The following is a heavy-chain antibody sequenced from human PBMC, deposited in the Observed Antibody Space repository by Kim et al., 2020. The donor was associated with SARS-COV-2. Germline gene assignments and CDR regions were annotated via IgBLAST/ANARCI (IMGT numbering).Heavy chain of an antibody. V-gene: IGHV3-33*06. CDR3: AKDVTLYYDILTGYYPAYYYYGMDV. D-gene: IGHD3-9*01. Sequence: GGSLRHSCAASGFTFSSYGMHWVRQAPGKGLEWVAVIWYDGSNKYYADSVKGRFTISRDNSKNTLYLQMNSLRAEDTAVYYCAKDVTLYYDILTGYYPAYYYYGMDVWGQGTTVTVSS. CDR1: GFTFSSYG. J-gene: IGHJ6*02. CDR2: IWYDGSNK.